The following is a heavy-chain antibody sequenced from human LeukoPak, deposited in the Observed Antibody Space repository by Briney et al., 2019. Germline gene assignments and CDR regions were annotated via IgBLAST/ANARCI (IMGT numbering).Heavy chain of an antibody. J-gene: IGHJ4*02. CDR1: GGSISSYY. CDR3: ARGGETGPSFDY. D-gene: IGHD1-14*01. CDR2: IYYSGST. Sequence: SETLSLTCTVSGGSISSYYWSWIRQPPGKGLEWFGYIYYSGSTNYNPSLKSRVTISVDTSKNQFSLKLSSVTAADTAVYYCARGGETGPSFDYWGQGTLVTVSS. V-gene: IGHV4-59*01.